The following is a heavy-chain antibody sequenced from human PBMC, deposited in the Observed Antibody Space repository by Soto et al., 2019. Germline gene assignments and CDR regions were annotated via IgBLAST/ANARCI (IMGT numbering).Heavy chain of an antibody. J-gene: IGHJ3*02. CDR1: GFTFSRYW. V-gene: IGHV3-7*04. Sequence: GGSLRLSCAASGFTFSRYWMSWVRQAPGKGLEWVANIKGDGSEKYYVDSVKGRFTISRDNAKNSLYLQMNSLRAEDTAVYYCARGDYHDISGPFSDAFDIWGQGTMVTVSS. D-gene: IGHD3-22*01. CDR3: ARGDYHDISGPFSDAFDI. CDR2: IKGDGSEK.